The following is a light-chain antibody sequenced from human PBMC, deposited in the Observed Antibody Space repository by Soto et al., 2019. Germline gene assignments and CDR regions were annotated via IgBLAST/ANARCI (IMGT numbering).Light chain of an antibody. CDR3: QQYGSSRT. J-gene: IGKJ1*01. Sequence: EIVLRQSPGTLSLSPGERATLSCRASQSVSSSYLAWYQQKPGQAPRLLIYGASSRATGTPDRFSGSGSGTDFTLTISRLEPEDFAVYYCQQYGSSRTFGQGTKVEIK. CDR2: GAS. CDR1: QSVSSSY. V-gene: IGKV3-20*01.